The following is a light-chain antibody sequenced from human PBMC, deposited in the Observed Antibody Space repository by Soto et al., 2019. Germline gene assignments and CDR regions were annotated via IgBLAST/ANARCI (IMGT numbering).Light chain of an antibody. V-gene: IGKV1-5*03. J-gene: IGKJ1*01. CDR1: QSISNW. CDR3: QQYNSYRA. CDR2: KAS. Sequence: DIQMTQSPSTLSASVGDRVTITFRSSQSISNWLAWHQQKPGKAPKLLIYKASTLESGVPSRFSGSGSGTEFTLTISSLQPDDFATYYCQQYNSYRAFGQGTKVDIK.